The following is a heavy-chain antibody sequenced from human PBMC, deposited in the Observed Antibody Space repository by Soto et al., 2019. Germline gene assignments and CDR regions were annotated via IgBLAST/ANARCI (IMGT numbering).Heavy chain of an antibody. CDR3: ARDENSYGPLDY. Sequence: SATLSLTCTVSGVSISSYSWSWVRQPPGKGLEWIGYIYSSGSTNYNPSLKSRATISVDTSKNQFSLKLTSVTAADPAVYYCARDENSYGPLDYWGQGTMVTVSS. V-gene: IGHV4-59*01. D-gene: IGHD5-18*01. J-gene: IGHJ4*02. CDR1: GVSISSYS. CDR2: IYSSGST.